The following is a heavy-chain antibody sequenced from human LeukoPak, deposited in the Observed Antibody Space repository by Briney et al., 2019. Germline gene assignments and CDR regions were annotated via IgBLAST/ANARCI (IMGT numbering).Heavy chain of an antibody. CDR1: GFTFDDYA. CDR2: ISWNSGSI. CDR3: AKDATPESSGYMDV. V-gene: IGHV3-9*03. Sequence: GGSLRLSCAASGFTFDDYAMHWVRQAPGKGLEWVSGISWNSGSIGYADSVKGRFTISRDNAKNSLYLQMNSLRAEDMALYYCAKDATPESSGYMDVWAKGPRSPSP. J-gene: IGHJ6*03. D-gene: IGHD3-10*01.